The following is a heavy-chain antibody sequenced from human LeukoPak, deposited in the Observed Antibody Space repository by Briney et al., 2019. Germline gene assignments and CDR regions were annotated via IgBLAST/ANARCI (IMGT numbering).Heavy chain of an antibody. CDR2: ISSSSSYI. V-gene: IGHV3-21*01. J-gene: IGHJ4*02. CDR1: GFTFSSYS. Sequence: GGSLRLSCAASGFTFSSYSMNWVRQAPGKGLEWVSSISSSSSYIYYADSVKGRFTISRDNAKNSLYLQMNSLRAEDTAVYYCARDLTGDPWIQRPSTLDYWGQGTLVTVSS. D-gene: IGHD5-18*01. CDR3: ARDLTGDPWIQRPSTLDY.